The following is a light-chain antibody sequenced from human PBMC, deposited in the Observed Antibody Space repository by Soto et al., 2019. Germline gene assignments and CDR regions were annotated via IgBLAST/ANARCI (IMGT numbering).Light chain of an antibody. CDR2: GVG. CDR3: SSYKTSSTVVV. V-gene: IGLV2-14*01. CDR1: SSDIGGYNY. J-gene: IGLJ2*01. Sequence: QSALTQPASVSGSPGQSITISCTGTSSDIGGYNYVSWYQQYPGKAPKLMIFGVGDRPSGVSNRFSGSKSGTTASLTISGLQAEDEAYYYCSSYKTSSTVVVFGGGTKLTVL.